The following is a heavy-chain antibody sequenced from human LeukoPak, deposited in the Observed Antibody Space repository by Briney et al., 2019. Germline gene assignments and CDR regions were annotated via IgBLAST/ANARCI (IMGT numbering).Heavy chain of an antibody. CDR3: AKDVPSAYFDF. V-gene: IGHV3-30*02. CDR2: VRYDETTK. J-gene: IGHJ4*02. CDR1: GFTFSNYG. Sequence: GGSLRLSCAASGFTFSNYGMHWVRQAPGKGLEWVAFVRYDETTKFYADSVKGRVIISRDNSKTTLYLQMNSLRAEDMAVYYCAKDVPSAYFDFWGQGTLVTVSS. D-gene: IGHD2-2*01.